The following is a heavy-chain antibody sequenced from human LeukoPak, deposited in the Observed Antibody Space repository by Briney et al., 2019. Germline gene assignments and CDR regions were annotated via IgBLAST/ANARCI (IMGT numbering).Heavy chain of an antibody. V-gene: IGHV4-59*08. J-gene: IGHJ1*01. Sequence: SETLSLTCTVSGGSISSNSWSWIRQPPGKGLEWIGYIYYSGSTSYNPSLKSRLTISADTSKNHFSLKLSSVTAADTAVYYCARHYGGNQFFQHWGQGTLVTVSS. CDR3: ARHYGGNQFFQH. CDR2: IYYSGST. CDR1: GGSISSNS. D-gene: IGHD4-23*01.